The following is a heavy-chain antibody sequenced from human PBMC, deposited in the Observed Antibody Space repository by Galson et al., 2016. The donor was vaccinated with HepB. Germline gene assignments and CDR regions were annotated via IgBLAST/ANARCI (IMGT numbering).Heavy chain of an antibody. V-gene: IGHV3-21*01. CDR1: GFTFNRYT. Sequence: SLRLSCAASGFTFNRYTMNWVRQAPGKGLEWVAYISSSSGYTYYADSVKGRFTISRDNAKKSLYLKMNSLRAEDTAVYYCARAPIEVDGMRHYYYGMDVWGQGTTVTVSS. CDR2: ISSSSGYT. D-gene: IGHD6-13*01. CDR3: ARAPIEVDGMRHYYYGMDV. J-gene: IGHJ6*02.